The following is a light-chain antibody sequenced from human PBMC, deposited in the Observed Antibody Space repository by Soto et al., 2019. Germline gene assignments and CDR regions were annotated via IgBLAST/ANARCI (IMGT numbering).Light chain of an antibody. CDR2: AAS. Sequence: DIQMTQSPSSVSASVGDRVTITCRASQGISSWLAWYQKKPGTAPNLLIYAASSLQRGVPSRFSGSESGTDFTLTISSLQPEDCAIYFCQQANSFPITFGQGTRLEIK. V-gene: IGKV1-12*01. CDR3: QQANSFPIT. J-gene: IGKJ5*01. CDR1: QGISSW.